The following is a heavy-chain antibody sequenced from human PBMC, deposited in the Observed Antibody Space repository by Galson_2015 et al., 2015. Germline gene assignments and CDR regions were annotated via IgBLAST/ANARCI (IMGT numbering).Heavy chain of an antibody. J-gene: IGHJ4*02. CDR3: HLAYDSSGYFLDY. CDR1: GFTFSSYA. D-gene: IGHD3-22*01. V-gene: IGHV3-23*01. CDR2: ISGSGGST. Sequence: SLRLSCAASGFTFSSYAMSWVRQAPGKGLEWVSAISGSGGSTYYADSVEGRFTISRDNSKNTLYLQMNSLRAEDTAVYYCHLAYDSSGYFLDYWGQGTLVTVSS.